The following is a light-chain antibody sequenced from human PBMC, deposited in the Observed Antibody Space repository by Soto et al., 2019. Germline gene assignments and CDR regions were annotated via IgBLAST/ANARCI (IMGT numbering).Light chain of an antibody. CDR2: DVS. CDR1: SNDVGAYNY. Sequence: QSVLTQPASVSGSPGQSITVSCTGTSNDVGAYNYVSWYQQHPGTAPKLMIYDVSNRPSGVSNRFSGSKSGNTASLTISGLQAEDEADYYCTSYTSSRTYVFGPGTKVTVL. V-gene: IGLV2-14*03. J-gene: IGLJ1*01. CDR3: TSYTSSRTYV.